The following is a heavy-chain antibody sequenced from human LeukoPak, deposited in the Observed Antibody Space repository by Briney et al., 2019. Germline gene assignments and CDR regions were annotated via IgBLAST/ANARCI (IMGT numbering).Heavy chain of an antibody. CDR1: GFTFSNYG. J-gene: IGHJ4*02. V-gene: IGHV3-30*02. Sequence: GGSLRLSCAASGFTFSNYGMHWVRQAPGKGLEWVAFIQSDGSIKYYADSVKGRFTISRDKSKNTLFLQMNSLRAGDIAVYYCARDQYRSSYYLDCWGQGTLVTVSS. CDR3: ARDQYRSSYYLDC. CDR2: IQSDGSIK. D-gene: IGHD6-6*01.